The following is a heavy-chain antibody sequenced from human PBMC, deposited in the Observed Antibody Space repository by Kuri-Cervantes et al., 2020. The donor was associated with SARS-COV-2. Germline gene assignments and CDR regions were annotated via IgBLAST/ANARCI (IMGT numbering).Heavy chain of an antibody. CDR3: ARDHYWFGRLRPYYFDY. V-gene: IGHV1-3*01. CDR2: INAGNGNT. Sequence: ASVKVSCKASGYTFTSYAMHWVRQAPGQRLEWMGWINAGNGNTKYSQKFQGRVTITRDTSASTAYMELSSLRSEDTAVYYCARDHYWFGRLRPYYFDYWGQGTLVTDSS. D-gene: IGHD3-10*01. J-gene: IGHJ4*02. CDR1: GYTFTSYA.